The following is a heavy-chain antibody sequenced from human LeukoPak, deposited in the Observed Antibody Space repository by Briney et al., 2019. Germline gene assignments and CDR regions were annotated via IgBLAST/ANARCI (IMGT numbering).Heavy chain of an antibody. D-gene: IGHD6-19*01. CDR3: ARDIRKAVAGTKDY. CDR2: VIPIFGTA. J-gene: IGHJ4*02. Sequence: ASVKVSCKASGDTFSSFAFSWVRQAPGQGLEWMGGVIPIFGTANYAQKFQGRVTITADKPTSTAYMELSSLRSEDTAVYYCARDIRKAVAGTKDYWGQGTLVTVSS. CDR1: GDTFSSFA. V-gene: IGHV1-69*06.